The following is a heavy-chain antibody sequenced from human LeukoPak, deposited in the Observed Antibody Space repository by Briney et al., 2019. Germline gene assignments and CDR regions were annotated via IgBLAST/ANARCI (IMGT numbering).Heavy chain of an antibody. J-gene: IGHJ4*02. D-gene: IGHD1-26*01. CDR3: TTAGWELYYFDY. CDR1: GFTFSNAW. V-gene: IGHV3-15*01. Sequence: GGSLRLSCAASGFTFSNAWMSWVRQAPGKGLEWVGRIKSKTDGGTTDYAAPVKGRFTVSRDDSKNTLYLQMNSLKTEDTAVYYCTTAGWELYYFDYWGQGTLVTVSS. CDR2: IKSKTDGGTT.